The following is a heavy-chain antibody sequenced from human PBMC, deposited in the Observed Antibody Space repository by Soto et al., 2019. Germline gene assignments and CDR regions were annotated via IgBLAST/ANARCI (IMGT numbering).Heavy chain of an antibody. CDR2: IFTRDSET. CDR3: GRDHYGFNSIDS. Sequence: PGESLKISCKGPGHLFNNHWIGWVRQTPGKGLEWMGLIFTRDSETKTSPSFQGHVSFSVDNSINTVYLQWTSLKTTDTGIYFCGRDHYGFNSIDSWGQGTLVTVSS. D-gene: IGHD4-17*01. J-gene: IGHJ4*02. CDR1: GHLFNNHW. V-gene: IGHV5-51*01.